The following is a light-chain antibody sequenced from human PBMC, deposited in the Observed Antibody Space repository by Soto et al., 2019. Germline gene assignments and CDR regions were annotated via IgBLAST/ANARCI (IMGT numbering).Light chain of an antibody. J-gene: IGKJ5*01. CDR1: QSVSSSY. CDR2: GAS. V-gene: IGKV3-20*01. Sequence: EIVMTQSPGTLSLSPGESVTITCRASQSVSSSYLAWYQQKPGQAPRLIIYGASSRATGIPDRFSGSGSGTDFTLTISRLEPEDFALYYCQQYGSSPSITFGQGTRLEIK. CDR3: QQYGSSPSIT.